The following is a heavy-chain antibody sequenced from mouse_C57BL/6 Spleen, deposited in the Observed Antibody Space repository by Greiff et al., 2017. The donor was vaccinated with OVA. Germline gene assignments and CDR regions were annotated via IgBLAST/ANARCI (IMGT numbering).Heavy chain of an antibody. CDR3: AMGSNYGAMDY. CDR2: INPNNGGT. V-gene: IGHV1-22*01. D-gene: IGHD2-5*01. Sequence: VQLKQSGPELVKPGASVKMSCKASGYTFTDYNMHWVKQSHGKSLEWIGYINPNNGGTSYNQKFKGKATLTVNKSSSTAYMELRSLTSEDSAVYYCAMGSNYGAMDYWGQGTSVTVSS. CDR1: GYTFTDYN. J-gene: IGHJ4*01.